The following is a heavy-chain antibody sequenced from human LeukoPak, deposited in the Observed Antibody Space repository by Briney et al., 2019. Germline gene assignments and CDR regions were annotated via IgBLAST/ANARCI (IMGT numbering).Heavy chain of an antibody. J-gene: IGHJ4*02. Sequence: ASVKVSCKVSGYTLTELSMHWVRQAPGKGLQWMGGFDPEDGETIYAQKFQGRVTMTEDTSTDTAYMELSSLRSEDTAVYYCATSYYYDTSGPLFDYWGQGTLVTVSS. V-gene: IGHV1-24*01. CDR2: FDPEDGET. D-gene: IGHD3-22*01. CDR3: ATSYYYDTSGPLFDY. CDR1: GYTLTELS.